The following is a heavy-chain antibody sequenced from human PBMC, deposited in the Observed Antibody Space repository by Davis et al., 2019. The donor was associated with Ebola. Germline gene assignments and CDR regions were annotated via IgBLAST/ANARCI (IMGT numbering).Heavy chain of an antibody. CDR1: GYTFTSYA. Sequence: AASVKVSCKASGYTFTSYAMHWVRQAPGQRLEWMGWINAGNGNTKYSQKFQGRVTITRDTSASTAYMELSSLRSEDTAVYYGARAYCGGDCRTFDYWGQGTLVTVSS. D-gene: IGHD2-21*02. CDR2: INAGNGNT. J-gene: IGHJ4*02. V-gene: IGHV1-3*01. CDR3: ARAYCGGDCRTFDY.